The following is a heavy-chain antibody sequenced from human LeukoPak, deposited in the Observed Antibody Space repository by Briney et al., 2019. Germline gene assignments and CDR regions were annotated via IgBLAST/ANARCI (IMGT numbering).Heavy chain of an antibody. CDR2: ISGSGGTT. Sequence: GGSLRLSCAASGFTFTNFALSWVRQAPGKGLEWVSAISGSGGTTHYAESVKGRFTISRDNSKNTLYLQMNSLRAEDTAVYYCARAILWFGELFAFDYWGQGTLVTVSS. J-gene: IGHJ4*02. V-gene: IGHV3-23*01. D-gene: IGHD3-10*01. CDR3: ARAILWFGELFAFDY. CDR1: GFTFTNFA.